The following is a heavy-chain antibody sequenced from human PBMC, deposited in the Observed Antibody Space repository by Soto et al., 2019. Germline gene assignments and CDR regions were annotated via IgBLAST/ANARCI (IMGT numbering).Heavy chain of an antibody. D-gene: IGHD2-2*01. Sequence: QVQLVQSGAEVKKPGASVKVSCKASGYTFTSYGISWVRQAPGQGLEWMGWISAYNGNTNYAQKLQGRVTMTTDTSTSTADMELRSLTSDDTAVYYCARDKGYCISTSCYAGTYYYGMDVWGQGTTVTVSS. CDR3: ARDKGYCISTSCYAGTYYYGMDV. CDR2: ISAYNGNT. J-gene: IGHJ6*02. V-gene: IGHV1-18*01. CDR1: GYTFTSYG.